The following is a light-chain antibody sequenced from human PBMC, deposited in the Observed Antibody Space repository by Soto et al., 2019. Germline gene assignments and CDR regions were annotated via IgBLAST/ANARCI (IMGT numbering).Light chain of an antibody. V-gene: IGKV3-20*01. CDR3: QQYDTSPFT. CDR1: HNISSRY. Sequence: EIVLTQSPGSLSLSPGERATLSCRASHNISSRYLAWYQQKPGQAPTLLVSGASSLATDVPDRFSGSGSGTDFTLTISRLEPEDFAGYFCQQYDTSPFTFGQGTKLEIK. CDR2: GAS. J-gene: IGKJ2*01.